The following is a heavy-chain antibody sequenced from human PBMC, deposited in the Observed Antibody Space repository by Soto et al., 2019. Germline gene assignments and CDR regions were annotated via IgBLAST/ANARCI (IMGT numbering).Heavy chain of an antibody. Sequence: PSETLSLTCTVSGGYISRDSYYWAWIRQPPGKGLEWIGSIYFSGSTYYNSALKSRLAISIDMSKNQFSLNLSSVTDADTAVYYCARHLSESGYDLNYWGQGTPVTVS. J-gene: IGHJ4*02. V-gene: IGHV4-39*01. D-gene: IGHD5-12*01. CDR2: IYFSGST. CDR1: GGYISRDSYY. CDR3: ARHLSESGYDLNY.